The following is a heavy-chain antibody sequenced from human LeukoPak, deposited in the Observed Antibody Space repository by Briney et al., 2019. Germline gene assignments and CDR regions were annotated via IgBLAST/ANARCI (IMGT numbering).Heavy chain of an antibody. J-gene: IGHJ4*02. CDR3: ARSARLMKGVVEVTALDD. CDR2: LSSSGSAF. D-gene: IGHD3-3*01. Sequence: GGSLRLSCEDSGFTFRSYEMNWVRQAPGKGLEWIAYLSSSGSAFSYADSVKGRFAIARDNAKNSVYLEMNSLRADDTAVYYCARSARLMKGVVEVTALDDWGQGTLVTVSS. CDR1: GFTFRSYE. V-gene: IGHV3-48*03.